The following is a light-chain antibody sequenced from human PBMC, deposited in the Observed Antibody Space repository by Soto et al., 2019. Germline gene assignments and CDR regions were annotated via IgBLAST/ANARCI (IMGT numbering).Light chain of an antibody. J-gene: IGLJ3*02. CDR3: RSYRGTNTRV. Sequence: QSALTQPASVSGSPGQSITISCTGTSSDVGSYDYVSWYQQHPGKAPKLMIYDVNNRPSGVSNRFSGSKSGNTASLTISGLQAEDEADYYCRSYRGTNTRVFGGGTKLTVL. V-gene: IGLV2-14*03. CDR1: SSDVGSYDY. CDR2: DVN.